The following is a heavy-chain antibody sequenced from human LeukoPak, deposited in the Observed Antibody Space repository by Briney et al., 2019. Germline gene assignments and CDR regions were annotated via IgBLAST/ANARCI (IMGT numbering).Heavy chain of an antibody. J-gene: IGHJ6*02. Sequence: GGSLRLSCAASGFTFSSNYMSWVRQAPGKGLEWVSVIYSGGSTYYADSVKGRFTISRDNSRNTLYLQMNSLRAEDTAVYYCASASHLYCTNGVCYKTSYYYYGMDVWGQGTTVTVSS. CDR3: ASASHLYCTNGVCYKTSYYYYGMDV. V-gene: IGHV3-66*02. D-gene: IGHD2-8*01. CDR2: IYSGGST. CDR1: GFTFSSNY.